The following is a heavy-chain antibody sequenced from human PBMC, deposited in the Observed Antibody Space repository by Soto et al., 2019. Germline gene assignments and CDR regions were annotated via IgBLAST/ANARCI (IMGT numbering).Heavy chain of an antibody. CDR3: ARHYSSGWYSPFDY. CDR2: IYWNDDK. Sequence: QITLKESGPTLVNPTQTLTLTCTFSGFSLSTSGVGVGWIRQPPGKALEWLALIYWNDDKRYSPSLKSGLTITKDTSKNQVVLTMTNMDPVDTATYYCARHYSSGWYSPFDYWGQGTLVTVSS. J-gene: IGHJ4*02. CDR1: GFSLSTSGVG. V-gene: IGHV2-5*01. D-gene: IGHD6-19*01.